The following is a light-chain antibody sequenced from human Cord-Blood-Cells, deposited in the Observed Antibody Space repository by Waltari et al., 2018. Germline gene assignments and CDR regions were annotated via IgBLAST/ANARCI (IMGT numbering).Light chain of an antibody. Sequence: QSALTQPASVSGSPGQSITIPCTGTSRDVGGYNYVSWYQQHPGKAPQLMIYDVSNRPSGGSKRFSGSKSGNTSSLTISGLQAEDEADYYCSSYTSSSTVVFGGGTKLTVL. CDR1: SRDVGGYNY. CDR3: SSYTSSSTVV. V-gene: IGLV2-14*01. J-gene: IGLJ2*01. CDR2: DVS.